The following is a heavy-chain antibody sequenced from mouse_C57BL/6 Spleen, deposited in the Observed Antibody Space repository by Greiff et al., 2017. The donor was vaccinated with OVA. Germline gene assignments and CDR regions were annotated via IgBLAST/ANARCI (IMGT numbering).Heavy chain of an antibody. V-gene: IGHV1-62-2*01. CDR2: FCPGGGCI. J-gene: IGHJ3*01. D-gene: IGHD4-1*01. CDR3: ARHEDYWDRIAY. CDR1: GYTFTEYT. Sequence: QVQLQQSGAGLVKPGASVKLSCTASGYTFTEYTIHWVRQRSGQGLEWIGWFCPGGGCIKYTEKFKDMTTWTADKTNNTVYMEISRLTSEDSAVYFCARHEDYWDRIAYWGQGTLVTVSA.